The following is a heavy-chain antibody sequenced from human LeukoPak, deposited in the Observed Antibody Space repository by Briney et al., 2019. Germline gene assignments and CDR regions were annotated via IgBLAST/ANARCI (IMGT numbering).Heavy chain of an antibody. CDR2: ISGSGGST. Sequence: GGSLRLSCAASGFTFSSYAMSWVRQAPGKGLEWVSAISGSGGSTYYADSVKGRFTVSRDNSKNTLYLQMNSLRAEDTAVYYCARGRTSDTVAGTLTDAFDIWGQGTMVTVSS. J-gene: IGHJ3*02. D-gene: IGHD6-19*01. V-gene: IGHV3-23*01. CDR3: ARGRTSDTVAGTLTDAFDI. CDR1: GFTFSSYA.